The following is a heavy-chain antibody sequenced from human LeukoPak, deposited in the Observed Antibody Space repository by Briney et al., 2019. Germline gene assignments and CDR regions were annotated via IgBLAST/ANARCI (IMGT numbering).Heavy chain of an antibody. CDR3: AKAVSLGSYYYYGMDV. J-gene: IGHJ6*02. CDR1: GFTFSSYS. D-gene: IGHD1-26*01. CDR2: ISSSSSYI. Sequence: PGGSLRLSCAASGFTFSSYSMNWVRQAPGKGLEWVSSISSSSSYIYYADSVKGRFTISRDNAKNTLYLQMNSLRAEDTAVYYCAKAVSLGSYYYYGMDVWGQGTTVTVSS. V-gene: IGHV3-21*04.